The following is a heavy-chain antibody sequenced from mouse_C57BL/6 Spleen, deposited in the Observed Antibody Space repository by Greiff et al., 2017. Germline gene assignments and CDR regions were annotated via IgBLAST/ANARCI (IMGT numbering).Heavy chain of an antibody. CDR1: GYTFTEYT. V-gene: IGHV1-62-2*01. CDR3: ARHEEGYYGSSPHAMDY. CDR2: FYPGSGSI. D-gene: IGHD1-1*01. Sequence: VQLQQSGAELVKPGASVKLSCKASGYTFTEYTIHWVKQRSGQGLEWIGWFYPGSGSIKYNEKFKDKATLTADKSSSTVYMELSRLTSEDSAVYFCARHEEGYYGSSPHAMDYWGQGTSVTVSS. J-gene: IGHJ4*01.